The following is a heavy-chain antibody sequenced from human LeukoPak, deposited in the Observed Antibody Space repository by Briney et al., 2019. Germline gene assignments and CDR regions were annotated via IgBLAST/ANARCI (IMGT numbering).Heavy chain of an antibody. J-gene: IGHJ4*02. V-gene: IGHV4-30-2*01. CDR2: IYHSGST. CDR3: ARVRASSSWIDY. Sequence: SQTLSLTCTVPGGSISSGGYYWSWIRQPPGKGLEWIGYIYHSGSTYYNPSLKSRVTISVDRSKNQFSLKLSSVTAADTAVYYCARVRASSSWIDYWGQGTLVTVSS. D-gene: IGHD6-13*01. CDR1: GGSISSGGYY.